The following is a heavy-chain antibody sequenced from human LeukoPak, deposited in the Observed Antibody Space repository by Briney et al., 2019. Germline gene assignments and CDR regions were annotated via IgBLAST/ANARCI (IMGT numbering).Heavy chain of an antibody. V-gene: IGHV4-30-2*01. D-gene: IGHD3-10*01. CDR3: ARVWDYYGSGTLDY. Sequence: SETLSLTCTVSGGSISSGGYYWSWIRQPPGKGLEWIGYIYHSGSTNYNPSLKSRVTISVDKSKNQFSLKLSSVTAADTAVYYCARVWDYYGSGTLDYWGQGTLVTVSS. J-gene: IGHJ4*02. CDR2: IYHSGST. CDR1: GGSISSGGYY.